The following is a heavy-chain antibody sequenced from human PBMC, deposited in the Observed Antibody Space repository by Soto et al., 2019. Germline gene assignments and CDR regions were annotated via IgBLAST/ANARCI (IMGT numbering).Heavy chain of an antibody. V-gene: IGHV4-59*08. CDR1: GASITAYY. Sequence: SETLSLTCAVSGASITAYYWAWVRQPPGKGLEYIGHVHNSGRADYNPSLRSRVTISVDTSRNQFSLHLNSVTAADTAVYYCATMYSGSYYFDYWGQGTLVTVSS. J-gene: IGHJ4*02. CDR2: VHNSGRA. CDR3: ATMYSGSYYFDY. D-gene: IGHD1-26*01.